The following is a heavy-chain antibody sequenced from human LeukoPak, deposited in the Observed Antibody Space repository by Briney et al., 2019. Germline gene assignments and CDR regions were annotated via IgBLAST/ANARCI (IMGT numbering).Heavy chain of an antibody. CDR3: ARGCSTLGIVVVVAAHFDY. J-gene: IGHJ4*02. CDR1: GGTFSSYA. V-gene: IGHV1-69*05. Sequence: ASVKVSCKASGGTFSSYAISWVRQAPGQGLEWMGGIIPIFGTANYAQKFQGRVTITTDESTSTAYMELSSLRSEDTAVYYCARGCSTLGIVVVVAAHFDYWGQGALVTVSS. CDR2: IIPIFGTA. D-gene: IGHD2-15*01.